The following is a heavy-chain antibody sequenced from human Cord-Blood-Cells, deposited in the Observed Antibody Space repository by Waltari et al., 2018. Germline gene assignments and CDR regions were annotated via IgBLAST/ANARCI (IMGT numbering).Heavy chain of an antibody. J-gene: IGHJ4*02. D-gene: IGHD1-26*01. CDR3: AREGFSGSYFGNY. CDR2: INHSGST. CDR1: GGSFSGYY. Sequence: QVQLQQWGAGLLKPSETLSLTCAVYGGSFSGYYLIWIRLPPGKGLEWIGEINHSGSTNYNPSIKSRVTISVDTSKNQFSLKLSSVTAADTAVYCCAREGFSGSYFGNYWGQGTLVTVSS. V-gene: IGHV4-34*01.